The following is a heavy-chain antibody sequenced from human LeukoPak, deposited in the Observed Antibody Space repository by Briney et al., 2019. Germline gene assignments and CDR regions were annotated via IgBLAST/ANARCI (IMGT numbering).Heavy chain of an antibody. CDR2: INLDGGEK. V-gene: IGHV3-7*05. CDR3: ARDNGGTGWVH. D-gene: IGHD6-19*01. CDR1: GFTFSTDW. J-gene: IGHJ4*02. Sequence: GGSLRLSCAASGFTFSTDWMSWVRQSPGKGLEWVANINLDGGEKHYVDSVKGRFTISRDNAKNSLYLQMSSLRAEDTAVYYCARDNGGTGWVHWGQGTLVTVSS.